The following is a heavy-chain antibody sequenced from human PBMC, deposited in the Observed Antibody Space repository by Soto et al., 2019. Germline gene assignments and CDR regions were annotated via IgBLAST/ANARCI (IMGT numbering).Heavy chain of an antibody. J-gene: IGHJ3*02. Sequence: QVQLQQGGAGLLKPSETLSLTCSISGGSFSGYYWGWIRQSPGKGLEWLGQLNHSGSNHHNPSLESLVITSVYMSKNLFAPNPTSVTAADTAVYYCARIKGLRRHCAVDIWGQGTRVTVSS. V-gene: IGHV4-34*02. CDR3: ARIKGLRRHCAVDI. CDR2: LNHSGSN. CDR1: GGSFSGYY. D-gene: IGHD3-10*01.